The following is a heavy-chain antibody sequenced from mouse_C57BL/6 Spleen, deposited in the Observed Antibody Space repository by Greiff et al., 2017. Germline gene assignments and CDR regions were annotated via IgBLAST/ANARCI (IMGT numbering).Heavy chain of an antibody. D-gene: IGHD1-1*01. Sequence: VKLMESGPGLVAPSQSLSITCTVSGFSLTSYGVHWVRQPPGKGLEWLVVIWSDGSTTYNSALKSRLSISKDNSKSQVFLKMNSLQTDDTAMYYCARQITTVVATDYAMDYWGQGTSVTVSS. CDR2: IWSDGST. CDR1: GFSLTSYG. J-gene: IGHJ4*01. CDR3: ARQITTVVATDYAMDY. V-gene: IGHV2-6-1*01.